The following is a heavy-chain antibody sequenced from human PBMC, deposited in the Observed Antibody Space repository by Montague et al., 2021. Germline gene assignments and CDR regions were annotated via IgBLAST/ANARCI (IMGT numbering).Heavy chain of an antibody. D-gene: IGHD6-19*01. J-gene: IGHJ5*02. CDR3: ARVGETSGWYWDRFDP. Sequence: SLRLSCAASGFTFSNYALHWVRQSPGKGLEWVAIISPDGSNEDYADSVKGRFSISRDNSNNTLYLLMNSLRPEDTAIYYCARVGETSGWYWDRFDPWDQGTLVTVSS. V-gene: IGHV3-30*03. CDR2: ISPDGSNE. CDR1: GFTFSNYA.